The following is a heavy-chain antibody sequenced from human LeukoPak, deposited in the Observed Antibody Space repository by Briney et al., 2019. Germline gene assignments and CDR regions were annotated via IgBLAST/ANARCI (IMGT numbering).Heavy chain of an antibody. V-gene: IGHV1-69*04. Sequence: SVKVSCKASGGTFSSYTISWVRQAPGEGLEWMGRIIPILGIANYAQKFQGRVTITADKSTSPAYMELSSLRSEDTAVYYCARDAALTVTMAYYWGQGTLVTVSS. J-gene: IGHJ4*02. CDR1: GGTFSSYT. CDR3: ARDAALTVTMAYY. CDR2: IIPILGIA. D-gene: IGHD4-11*01.